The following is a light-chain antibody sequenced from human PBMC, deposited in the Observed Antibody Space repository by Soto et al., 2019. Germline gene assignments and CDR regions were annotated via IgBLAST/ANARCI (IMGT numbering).Light chain of an antibody. CDR1: SSDVGDYKY. V-gene: IGLV2-14*01. CDR2: EVS. J-gene: IGLJ1*01. Sequence: QSALTQPASVSGSPGQSITISCTGTSSDVGDYKYVSWYQQHPGKAPKLMIYEVSNRPSGVSNRFSGSKSGSTASLIISGLQAEDEADYYCSSYGGSFPYVFGTGTKLTVL. CDR3: SSYGGSFPYV.